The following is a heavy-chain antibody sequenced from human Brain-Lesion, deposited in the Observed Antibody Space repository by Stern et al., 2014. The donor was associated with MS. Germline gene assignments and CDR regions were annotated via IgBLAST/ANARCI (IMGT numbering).Heavy chain of an antibody. V-gene: IGHV3-66*02. Sequence: EVQLEESGGGLVQPGGSLRLSCAASGFTVSNYYMSWVRQAPGKGLEWVSIIYTSGKTYYADSVRGRFVISRDKSKSTLYLQMDSPRPEDTAVYYCARDRVTTVTTYYFDSWGQGTRVTVSS. CDR2: IYTSGKT. D-gene: IGHD4-17*01. J-gene: IGHJ4*02. CDR1: GFTVSNYY. CDR3: ARDRVTTVTTYYFDS.